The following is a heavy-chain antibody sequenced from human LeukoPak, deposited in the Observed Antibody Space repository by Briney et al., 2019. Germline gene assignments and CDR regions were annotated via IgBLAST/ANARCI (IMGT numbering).Heavy chain of an antibody. V-gene: IGHV4-34*01. CDR1: GGSFSGYY. J-gene: IGHJ4*02. CDR2: INHSGST. CDR3: ARSGRIAAAVDY. D-gene: IGHD6-13*01. Sequence: SETLSLTCAVYGGSFSGYYWSWIRQPPGKGLEWIGEINHSGSTNYNPSLKSRVTISVDTSKNQFSLKLSSVTAADTAVYYCARSGRIAAAVDYWGQGTLVTVSS.